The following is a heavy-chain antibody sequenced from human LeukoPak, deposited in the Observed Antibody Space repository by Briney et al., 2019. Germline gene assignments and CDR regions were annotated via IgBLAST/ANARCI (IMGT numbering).Heavy chain of an antibody. CDR2: ITASSTAI. V-gene: IGHV3-21*01. D-gene: IGHD3-9*01. CDR1: GFTFNTYT. CDR3: ARTYYNILTGYNPYFDY. J-gene: IGHJ4*02. Sequence: GGSLRLSCAASGFTFNTYTMNWVRQAPGKGLEWVSSITASSTAIYSADSVKGRFTISRDNAKNFLYLQMNSLRAEDTAVYYCARTYYNILTGYNPYFDYWGQGILVTVSS.